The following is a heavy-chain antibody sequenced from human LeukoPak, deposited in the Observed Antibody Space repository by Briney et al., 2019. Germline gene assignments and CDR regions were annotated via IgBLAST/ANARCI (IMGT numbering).Heavy chain of an antibody. CDR1: GFTFSSYS. CDR2: IRSATNTI. D-gene: IGHD3-16*01. Sequence: GGSLRLSCAASGFTFSSYSMNWVRQAPGKGLEWISHIRSATNTIDYADSVKGRFSISGDDAKNSLYLQMNSLRAEDTAVYYCARDRDYAFDYWGPGTLVTVSS. J-gene: IGHJ4*02. V-gene: IGHV3-48*01. CDR3: ARDRDYAFDY.